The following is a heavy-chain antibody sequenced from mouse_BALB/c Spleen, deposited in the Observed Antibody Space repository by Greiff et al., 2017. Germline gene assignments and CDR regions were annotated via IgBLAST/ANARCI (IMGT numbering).Heavy chain of an antibody. Sequence: EVKLVESGGGLVKPGGSLKLSCAASGFTFSSYAMSWVRQTPEKRLEWVASISSGGSTYYPDSVKGRFTISRDNARNILYLQRSSLRSEDTAMYYCAREGYGSSYEAMDYWGQGTSVTVSS. CDR1: GFTFSSYA. CDR2: ISSGGST. J-gene: IGHJ4*01. D-gene: IGHD1-1*01. V-gene: IGHV5-6-5*01. CDR3: AREGYGSSYEAMDY.